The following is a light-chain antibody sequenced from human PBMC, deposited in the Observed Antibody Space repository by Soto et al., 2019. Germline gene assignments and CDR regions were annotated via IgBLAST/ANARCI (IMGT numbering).Light chain of an antibody. J-gene: IGKJ1*01. CDR3: HQYENWPQT. CDR1: QSISRN. CDR2: RAS. Sequence: EIVMTQSPATLSVSPGERATLSCRASQSISRNLAWYQQKLGQAPRLLIYRASTRATGIPASFSGSGSGTEFTLTISSLQSEDFALYYCHQYENWPQTFGQGTKGEI. V-gene: IGKV3-15*01.